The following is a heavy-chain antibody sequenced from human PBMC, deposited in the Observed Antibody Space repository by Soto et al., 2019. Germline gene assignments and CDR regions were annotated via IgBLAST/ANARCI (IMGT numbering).Heavy chain of an antibody. V-gene: IGHV3-23*01. CDR2: ISGSGGST. CDR1: GFTFSSYA. Sequence: EVQLLESGGGLVQPGGSLRLSCAASGFTFSSYAMSWVRQAPGKGLEWVSAISGSGGSTYYADSVKGRFTISRDNSKNTLYLQMNSLRTEDTAVYYCAKGLEWLSLFDYWGQGTLVTVSS. D-gene: IGHD3-3*01. J-gene: IGHJ4*02. CDR3: AKGLEWLSLFDY.